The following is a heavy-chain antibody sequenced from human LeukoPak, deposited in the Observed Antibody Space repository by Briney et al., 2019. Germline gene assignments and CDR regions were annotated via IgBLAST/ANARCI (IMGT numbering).Heavy chain of an antibody. D-gene: IGHD6-6*01. Sequence: PSETLSLTCTVSGGSISSYYWSWIRQPPGKGLEWIGYIYYSGSTNYNPSLKSRVTISVDTSKNQFSLKLSSVTAADTAVYYCALGIAARPWDFDYWGQGTLVTVSS. V-gene: IGHV4-59*01. CDR2: IYYSGST. CDR1: GGSISSYY. CDR3: ALGIAARPWDFDY. J-gene: IGHJ4*02.